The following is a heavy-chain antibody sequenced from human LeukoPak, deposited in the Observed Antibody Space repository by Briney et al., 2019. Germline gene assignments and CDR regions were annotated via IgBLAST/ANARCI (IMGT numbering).Heavy chain of an antibody. CDR2: ISGSGGST. CDR3: SRGKYTAAFDI. V-gene: IGHV3-23*01. CDR1: GFTFSSYA. Sequence: GGSLRLSCAASGFTFSSYAMSWVRQAPGKGLEWVSAISGSGGSTYYADSVKGRFTISRDNARNSLYLQLSSLRAEDTAVYYCSRGKYTAAFDIWGQATMVTVSS. J-gene: IGHJ3*02. D-gene: IGHD5-18*01.